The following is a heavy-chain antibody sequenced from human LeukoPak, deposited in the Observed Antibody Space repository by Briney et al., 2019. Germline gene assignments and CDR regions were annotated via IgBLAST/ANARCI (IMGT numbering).Heavy chain of an antibody. V-gene: IGHV3-30*01. Sequence: GRSLRLSCAASGFTFSSYAMHWVRQVPGKGLEWVAVISYDGSNEYYPDSVKGRFTISRDHSKSTLYLQMNSLRAEDTAVYSCARVPGGYCSSTSCPYYFDYWGQGTLVTVSS. CDR3: ARVPGGYCSSTSCPYYFDY. D-gene: IGHD2-2*01. CDR2: ISYDGSNE. CDR1: GFTFSSYA. J-gene: IGHJ4*02.